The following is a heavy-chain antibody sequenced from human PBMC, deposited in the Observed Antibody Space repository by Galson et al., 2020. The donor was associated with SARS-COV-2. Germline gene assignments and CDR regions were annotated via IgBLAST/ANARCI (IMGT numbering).Heavy chain of an antibody. V-gene: IGHV4-39*01. Sequence: SKPLSLTCTVSGGSISGNSYYWGWIRQPPGKGLEWIGGIYYNGRTYYSPSLKSRLSISADTSKNQFSLRLRSVTAADTAVDYCGRHGRTPEWVGDILYYHNYGLDVWGQGTTVTVSS. CDR2: IYYNGRT. CDR1: GGSISGNSYY. D-gene: IGHD3-10*01. J-gene: IGHJ6*02. CDR3: GRHGRTPEWVGDILYYHNYGLDV.